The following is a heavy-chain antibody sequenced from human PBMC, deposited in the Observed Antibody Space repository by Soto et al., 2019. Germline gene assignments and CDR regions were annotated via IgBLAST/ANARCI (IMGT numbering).Heavy chain of an antibody. CDR3: ARGCSGGSCYSGPYYYYYGMDV. J-gene: IGHJ6*02. CDR1: GFTFSSYS. D-gene: IGHD2-15*01. V-gene: IGHV3-21*01. CDR2: ISSSSSYI. Sequence: EVQLVESGGGLVKPGGSLRLSCAASGFTFSSYSMNWVRQAPGKGLEWVSSISSSSSYIYYADSVKGRFTISRDNAKNSLYLQMNSLRAEDTAVYYCARGCSGGSCYSGPYYYYYGMDVWGQGTTVTVS.